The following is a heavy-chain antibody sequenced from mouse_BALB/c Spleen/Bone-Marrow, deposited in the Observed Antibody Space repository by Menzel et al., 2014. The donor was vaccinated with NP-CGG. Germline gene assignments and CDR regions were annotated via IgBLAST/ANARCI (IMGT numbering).Heavy chain of an antibody. V-gene: IGHV5-17*02. Sequence: EVQGVESGGGLVQPGGSRKLSCAASGFTFSSFGMHWVRRAPEKGLEWVAYISSGSSTIYYADTVKGRFTISRDNPKNTLFLQMTSLRSEDTAMYYGASLTYYAMDYWGQGTSVTVSS. CDR3: ASLTYYAMDY. J-gene: IGHJ4*01. CDR2: ISSGSSTI. CDR1: GFTFSSFG.